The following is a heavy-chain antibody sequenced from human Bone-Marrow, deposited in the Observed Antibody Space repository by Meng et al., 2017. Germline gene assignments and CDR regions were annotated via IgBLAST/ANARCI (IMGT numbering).Heavy chain of an antibody. J-gene: IGHJ4*02. Sequence: GESLKISCAASGFTFSNAWMSWVRQAPGKGLEWVGRIKSKTDGGTTDYAAPVKGRFTISRDDSKNTLYLQMNSLKTEDTAVYYCTTVGFGYSYGYRLVYLARDYWGQGTLVTVSS. CDR3: TTVGFGYSYGYRLVYLARDY. CDR1: GFTFSNAW. D-gene: IGHD5-18*01. CDR2: IKSKTDGGTT. V-gene: IGHV3-15*01.